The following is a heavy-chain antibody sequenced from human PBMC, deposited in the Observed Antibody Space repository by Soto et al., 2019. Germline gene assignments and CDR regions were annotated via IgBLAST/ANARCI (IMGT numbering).Heavy chain of an antibody. Sequence: SETLFLTCNVSGGSICCYSWCWIRQTPGKGLEWIGYIYYSGSTNYNPSLKSRFTLSVDTSNNQFSLKLSSVTAADTAVYYCARTKPYSSSWYFQHWGQGTLVTVSS. V-gene: IGHV4-59*01. D-gene: IGHD6-13*01. CDR1: GGSICCYS. J-gene: IGHJ1*01. CDR3: ARTKPYSSSWYFQH. CDR2: IYYSGST.